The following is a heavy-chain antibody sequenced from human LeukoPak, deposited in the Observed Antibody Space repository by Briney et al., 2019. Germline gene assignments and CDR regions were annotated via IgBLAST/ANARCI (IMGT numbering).Heavy chain of an antibody. CDR3: ARAFWSGHQKGYYFDY. D-gene: IGHD3-3*01. V-gene: IGHV4-59*12. CDR1: GGSISSYY. J-gene: IGHJ4*02. Sequence: KPSETLSLTCTVSGGSISSYYWNWIRQPPGKGLEWIGYIYYSGSTNYNPSLKSRVTISVDTSKNQFSLKLSSVTAADTAVYYCARAFWSGHQKGYYFDYWGQGTLVTVSS. CDR2: IYYSGST.